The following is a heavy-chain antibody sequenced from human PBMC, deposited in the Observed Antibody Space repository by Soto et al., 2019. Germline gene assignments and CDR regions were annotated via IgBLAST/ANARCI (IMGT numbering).Heavy chain of an antibody. J-gene: IGHJ5*02. D-gene: IGHD3-3*01. CDR3: ARTTTIFGVVIKAWFDP. Sequence: QITLKESGPTLVKPTQTLTLTCTFSGFSLSTSGVGVGWIRQPPGKALEWLALIYWDDDKRYSPSLKSRLTITKDTSKNQVVLTMTNMDPVDTATYYCARTTTIFGVVIKAWFDPWGQGTLVTVSS. CDR1: GFSLSTSGVG. V-gene: IGHV2-5*02. CDR2: IYWDDDK.